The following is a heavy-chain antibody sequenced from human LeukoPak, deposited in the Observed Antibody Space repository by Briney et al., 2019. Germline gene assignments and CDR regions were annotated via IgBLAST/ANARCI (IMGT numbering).Heavy chain of an antibody. CDR3: ARDPDHGAVDY. V-gene: IGHV3-7*01. Sequence: GGSLRLSCAASGFTFSSSWMSWLRQAPGKGLKWVADIKEDGSAKYYVDSVKGRFTISRDNAKNSLYLQMNSLRVEDTAVYYCARDPDHGAVDYWGQGTLVTVSS. J-gene: IGHJ4*02. CDR2: IKEDGSAK. CDR1: GFTFSSSW. D-gene: IGHD3-16*01.